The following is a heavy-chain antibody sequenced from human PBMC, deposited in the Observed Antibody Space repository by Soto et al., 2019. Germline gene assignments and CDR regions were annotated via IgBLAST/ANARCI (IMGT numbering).Heavy chain of an antibody. CDR2: VYDSGAP. CDR3: ARLNYCDSLYYFDK. J-gene: IGHJ4*02. D-gene: IGHD3-22*01. V-gene: IGHV4-59*08. Sequence: LSETLFLTCTVSVASIRGDYCSWIRQPPGKGPEWKGYVYDSGAPNYDPVFVSRGTMSVNTSKKQFFLNLTSATAADRAKSYWARLNYCDSLYYFDKWGPGTLVSVSS. CDR1: VASIRGDY.